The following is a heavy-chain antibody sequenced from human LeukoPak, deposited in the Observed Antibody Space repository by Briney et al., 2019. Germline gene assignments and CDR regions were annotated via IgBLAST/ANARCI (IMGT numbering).Heavy chain of an antibody. CDR3: ARGLYCSGGSCYYWFDP. J-gene: IGHJ5*02. Sequence: ASVKVSCKASGYTFTSYDINWVRQATGQGLEWMGWMNPNSGNTNYAQKLQGRVTMTTDTSTSTAYMELRSLRSDDTAVYYCARGLYCSGGSCYYWFDPWGQGTLVTVSS. V-gene: IGHV1-8*01. D-gene: IGHD2-15*01. CDR1: GYTFTSYD. CDR2: MNPNSGNT.